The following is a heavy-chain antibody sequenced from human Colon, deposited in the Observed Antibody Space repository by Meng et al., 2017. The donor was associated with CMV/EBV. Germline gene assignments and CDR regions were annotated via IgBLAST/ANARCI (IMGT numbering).Heavy chain of an antibody. J-gene: IGHJ5*02. CDR2: ISYSDIT. V-gene: IGHV4-39*07. D-gene: IGHD2/OR15-2a*01. CDR3: ARDCCNYRSWFDP. Sequence: QSPVEEAGPGTGQALGTLSLPFPFSGELVRSGPYYRGLIPPAPGEGLEWLGSISYSDITYYNSSLKSRLTMSIETSKNQFSLKLTSVTAADTAVYYCARDCCNYRSWFDPWGQGTLVTVSS. CDR1: GELVRSGPYY.